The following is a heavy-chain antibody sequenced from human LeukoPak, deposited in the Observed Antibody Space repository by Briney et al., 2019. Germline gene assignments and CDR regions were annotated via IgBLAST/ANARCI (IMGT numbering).Heavy chain of an antibody. CDR1: GFTFSSYS. Sequence: GGSLRLSCAASGFTFSSYSMNWVRQAPGKGLEWVSGINWNGGSTGYADSVKGRFTISRDNAKNSLYLQMNSLRAEDTALYHCARGYSSGWYTDYFDYWGQGTLVTVSS. CDR3: ARGYSSGWYTDYFDY. V-gene: IGHV3-20*01. J-gene: IGHJ4*02. D-gene: IGHD6-19*01. CDR2: INWNGGST.